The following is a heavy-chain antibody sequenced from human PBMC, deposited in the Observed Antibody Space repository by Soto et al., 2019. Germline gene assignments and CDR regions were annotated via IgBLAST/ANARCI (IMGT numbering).Heavy chain of an antibody. Sequence: QVRLQESGPGLVKPSGTLSLTCAVSGGSISSSCWWSWVRQLPGTWLEWIGGIYHSGSTNSNPSLKSRVTISVDKSKNQGSLKLSSVPAADTAVYYCARDQCGGAQSGFDYWGQGTLVTVSS. CDR1: GGSISSSCW. CDR3: ARDQCGGAQSGFDY. D-gene: IGHD3-16*01. V-gene: IGHV4-4*02. CDR2: IYHSGST. J-gene: IGHJ4*02.